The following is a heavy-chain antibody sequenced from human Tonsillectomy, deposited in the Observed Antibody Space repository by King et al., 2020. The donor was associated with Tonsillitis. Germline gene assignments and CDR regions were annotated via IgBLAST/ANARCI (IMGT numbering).Heavy chain of an antibody. V-gene: IGHV3-30*18. CDR3: AKGTSGHGFDPLDS. D-gene: IGHD1-14*01. CDR2: ISPDGSNR. CDR1: QVIFNHFA. Sequence: VQLVESGGGVVRPGESLTLSCAASQVIFNHFAMHWVRQAPGKGPEWVARISPDGSNRKYADSVTGRFTISRDKSKKKLFLQLYSLRPEDTALYYCAKGTSGHGFDPLDSWGQGTMVTVSS. J-gene: IGHJ3*02.